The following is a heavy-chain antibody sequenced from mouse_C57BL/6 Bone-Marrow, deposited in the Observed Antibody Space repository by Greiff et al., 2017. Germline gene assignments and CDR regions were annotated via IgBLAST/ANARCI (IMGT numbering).Heavy chain of an antibody. CDR2: INPSSGYT. CDR1: GYTFTSYW. CDR3: ARGVDY. Sequence: QVQLKQSGAELAKPGASVKLSCKASGYTFTSYWMHWVKQRPGQGLEWIGYINPSSGYTKYNQKFKDKATLPADKSSSTAYMQLSSLTYEDSAVYYCARGVDYWGQGTTLTVSS. V-gene: IGHV1-7*01. J-gene: IGHJ2*01.